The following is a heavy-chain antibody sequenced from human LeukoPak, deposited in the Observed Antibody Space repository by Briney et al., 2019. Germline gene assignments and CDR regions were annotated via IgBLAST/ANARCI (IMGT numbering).Heavy chain of an antibody. CDR3: ARDFTEGYSYGYNWFDP. CDR1: GYSISSGYY. CDR2: IYHSGST. V-gene: IGHV4-38-2*02. D-gene: IGHD5-18*01. J-gene: IGHJ5*02. Sequence: PSETLSLTCTLSGYSISSGYYWGWIRQPPGRGLEWIGSIYHSGSTYYNPSLKSRVTISVDTSKNQFSLKLSSVTAADTAVYYCARDFTEGYSYGYNWFDPWGQGTLVTVSS.